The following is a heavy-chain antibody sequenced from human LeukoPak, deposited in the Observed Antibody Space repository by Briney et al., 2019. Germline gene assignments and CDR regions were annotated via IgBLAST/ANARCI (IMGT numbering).Heavy chain of an antibody. CDR2: ITPSGST. CDR3: ARGVPDIVVVPAAISNPGFDP. Sequence: AETLSLTCAVYGGSFSGYYWSWIRQPPGKGLEWIGEITPSGSTNYNPSLKSRVTISVDTSKNQFSLKLSSVTAADTAVYYCARGVPDIVVVPAAISNPGFDPWGQGTLVTVSS. J-gene: IGHJ5*02. V-gene: IGHV4-34*01. D-gene: IGHD2-2*01. CDR1: GGSFSGYY.